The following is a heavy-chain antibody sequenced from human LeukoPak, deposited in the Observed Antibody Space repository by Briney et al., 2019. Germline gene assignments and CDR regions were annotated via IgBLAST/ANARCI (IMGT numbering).Heavy chain of an antibody. CDR3: ASRENQLLNYFDY. Sequence: SETLSLTCTVSGGAINSYYWSWIRQPPGKGLESIGYIYYSGSTNYNPSLKSRVPISVDRSKNQFSLKLSSVTAADTAVYYCASRENQLLNYFDYWGQGTLVTVSS. D-gene: IGHD2-2*01. J-gene: IGHJ4*02. CDR1: GGAINSYY. V-gene: IGHV4-59*08. CDR2: IYYSGST.